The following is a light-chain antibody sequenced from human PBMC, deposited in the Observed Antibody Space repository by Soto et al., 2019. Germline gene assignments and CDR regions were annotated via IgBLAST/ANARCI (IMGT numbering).Light chain of an antibody. Sequence: QSVLTQPASVSGSPGQSITISCTGTSSDVGGYNYVSRYQQHPGKAPKLMIYEVSNRPSGVSNRFSGSKSGNTASLTISGLQAEDEADYYCSSYTSSSTLPYVFGTGTKVTVL. V-gene: IGLV2-14*01. CDR1: SSDVGGYNY. J-gene: IGLJ1*01. CDR2: EVS. CDR3: SSYTSSSTLPYV.